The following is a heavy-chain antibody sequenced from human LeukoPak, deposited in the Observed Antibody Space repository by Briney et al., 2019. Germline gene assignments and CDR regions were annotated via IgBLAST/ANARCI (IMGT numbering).Heavy chain of an antibody. D-gene: IGHD1-26*01. J-gene: IGHJ3*02. Sequence: SETLSLTCTASGYSISSDYYWGWIRQPPGKGLEWTESIYHSGTTYYNPSLKSRVTISVDTSDNQFSLKLSSVTAADTAVYYCARHQWVPAFDIWGQGTMVTVSS. CDR3: ARHQWVPAFDI. V-gene: IGHV4-38-2*02. CDR1: GYSISSDYY. CDR2: IYHSGTT.